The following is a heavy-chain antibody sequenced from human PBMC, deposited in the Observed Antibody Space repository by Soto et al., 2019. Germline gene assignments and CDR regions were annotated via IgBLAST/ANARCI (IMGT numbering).Heavy chain of an antibody. D-gene: IGHD4-4*01. J-gene: IGHJ4*02. CDR3: ARDLYSDYFGY. V-gene: IGHV4-31*03. CDR1: GDPISSGDYY. CDR2: ISSSGTT. Sequence: SETLSLTCIVSGDPISSGDYYWSWIRQYPGKGLEWIGYISSSGTTYYNLSLMTRVIMSIDTSKNMFSLRLSSVTAADTAVYYCARDLYSDYFGYWGQGALVTVSS.